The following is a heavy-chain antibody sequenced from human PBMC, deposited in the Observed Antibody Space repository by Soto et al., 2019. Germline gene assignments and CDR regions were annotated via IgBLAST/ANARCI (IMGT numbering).Heavy chain of an antibody. Sequence: SETLSLTCGVYGGSFSGYYWSWIRQPPGKGLEWIGEINHSGSTNYNPSLKSRATISVDTSKNQFSLKLSSVTAADTAVYYCARGFYYGSGSYYYYYYGMDVWGQGTRVTVSS. CDR2: INHSGST. CDR3: ARGFYYGSGSYYYYYYGMDV. V-gene: IGHV4-34*01. J-gene: IGHJ6*02. CDR1: GGSFSGYY. D-gene: IGHD3-10*01.